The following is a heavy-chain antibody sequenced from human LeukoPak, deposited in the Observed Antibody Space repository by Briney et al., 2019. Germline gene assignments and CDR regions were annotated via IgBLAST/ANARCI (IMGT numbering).Heavy chain of an antibody. CDR1: GFTFSNYW. CDR2: IKQDGSEK. D-gene: IGHD1-14*01. Sequence: GGSPRLSCAASGFTFSNYWMNWLRQAPGKGLEWVANIKQDGSEKYYVDSVKGRFTISRGNAKNSLYLQMNSLRAEDAGVYYCAKEGAYPIITYDSWGQGTLVTVSS. J-gene: IGHJ5*01. CDR3: AKEGAYPIITYDS. V-gene: IGHV3-7*01.